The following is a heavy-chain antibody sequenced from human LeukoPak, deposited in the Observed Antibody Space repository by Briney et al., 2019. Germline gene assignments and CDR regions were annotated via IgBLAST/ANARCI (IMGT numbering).Heavy chain of an antibody. Sequence: GGSLRLSCAASGFTFNSYSMNWVRRAPGKGLEWVSATSSSDAGKYYADSVKGRFTISRDNSRNTMYLQMNSLRAEDAAVYYCAKAPVTSCRGAFCYPFDSWGQGTVVTVSS. CDR2: TSSSDAGK. CDR3: AKAPVTSCRGAFCYPFDS. J-gene: IGHJ4*02. CDR1: GFTFNSYS. V-gene: IGHV3-23*01. D-gene: IGHD2-15*01.